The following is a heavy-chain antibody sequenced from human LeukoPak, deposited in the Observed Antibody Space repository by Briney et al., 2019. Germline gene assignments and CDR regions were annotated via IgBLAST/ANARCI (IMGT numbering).Heavy chain of an antibody. CDR1: GFTFSSYE. CDR2: ISSSGSTI. D-gene: IGHD2-21*02. J-gene: IGHJ6*03. CDR3: AKDRQESRDSDGYYMDV. Sequence: GGSLRLSCAASGFTFSSYEMNWVRQAPGKGLEWVSYISSSGSTIYYADSVKGRFTISRDNSKNTLYLQMNSLRAEDTAVYYCAKDRQESRDSDGYYMDVWGKGTTVTISS. V-gene: IGHV3-48*03.